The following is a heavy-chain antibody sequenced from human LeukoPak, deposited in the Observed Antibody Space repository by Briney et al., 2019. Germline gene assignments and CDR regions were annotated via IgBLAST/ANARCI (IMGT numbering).Heavy chain of an antibody. D-gene: IGHD5-18*01. V-gene: IGHV1-8*01. CDR1: EYTFTSYD. Sequence: ASVKVSCKASEYTFTSYDINWVRQATGQGLEWMGWMNPNSGNTGYAQKFQGRVTMTRNTSISTAYMELSSLRSEDTAVYYCARGANMDTAMVYWGQGTLVTVSS. CDR3: ARGANMDTAMVY. CDR2: MNPNSGNT. J-gene: IGHJ4*02.